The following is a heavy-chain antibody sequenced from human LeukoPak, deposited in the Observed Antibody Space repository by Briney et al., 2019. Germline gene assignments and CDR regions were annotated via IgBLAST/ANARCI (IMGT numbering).Heavy chain of an antibody. V-gene: IGHV3-48*03. Sequence: GGSLRLSCAASGFSFRDYEMNWVRQATGKGLEWVSYISITSNTIHYADSVKGRFTISRDNTKNSLHLQMTRLRADDTAVYYCARGALDAYDSWGQGTPVTVSS. J-gene: IGHJ5*01. CDR2: ISITSNTI. CDR3: ARGALDAYDS. CDR1: GFSFRDYE. D-gene: IGHD5-24*01.